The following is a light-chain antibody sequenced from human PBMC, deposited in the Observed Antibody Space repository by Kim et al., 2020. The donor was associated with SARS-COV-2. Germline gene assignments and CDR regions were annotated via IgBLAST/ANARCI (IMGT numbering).Light chain of an antibody. V-gene: IGKV3-20*01. CDR1: QSVSSSY. J-gene: IGKJ5*01. Sequence: PGERATISCRASQSVSSSYLAWYQQKPGQAPRLLIYGASSRATGIPDRFSGSGSGTDFTLTISRLEPEDFAVYYCQQYGSSLSITFGQGTRLEIK. CDR3: QQYGSSLSIT. CDR2: GAS.